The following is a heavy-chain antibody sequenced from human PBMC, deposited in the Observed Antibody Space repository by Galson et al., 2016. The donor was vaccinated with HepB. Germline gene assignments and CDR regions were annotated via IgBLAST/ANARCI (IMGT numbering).Heavy chain of an antibody. CDR1: GFTFSKYA. V-gene: IGHV3-30*18. CDR2: ISHDGIKK. J-gene: IGHJ6*02. Sequence: PLRLSCAASGFTFSKYALHWVRQAPGKGLEWLAVISHDGIKKYSKDSAKGRFTVTRDNSKNTLFLLMNSLRPEDTAVYYCAKDLQVPAAIEGMDVCGQGTTVTVSS. D-gene: IGHD2-2*02. CDR3: AKDLQVPAAIEGMDV.